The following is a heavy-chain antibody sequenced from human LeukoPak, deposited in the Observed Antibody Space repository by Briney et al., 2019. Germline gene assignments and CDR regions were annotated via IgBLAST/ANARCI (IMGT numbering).Heavy chain of an antibody. CDR2: ISGSGGTT. V-gene: IGHV3-23*01. Sequence: PGGSLRLSCAASGFTFSSYAMSWVRQAPGKGLEWVSTISGSGGTTYYVDSVKGRFTISRDNSKNTLYLRMNSLRAEDTAIYYCAKESPHFDYWGQGTLVTVSS. J-gene: IGHJ4*02. CDR1: GFTFSSYA. CDR3: AKESPHFDY.